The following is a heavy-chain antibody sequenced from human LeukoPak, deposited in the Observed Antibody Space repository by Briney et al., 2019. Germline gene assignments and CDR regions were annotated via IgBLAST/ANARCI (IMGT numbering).Heavy chain of an antibody. CDR1: GLTFSSYA. Sequence: GGSLRLSCAASGLTFSSYAMSWVRQAPGKGLEWVSAISGSGGSTYYADSVKGRFTISRDNSKNTLYLQMNSLRAEDTAVYYCATGTMVRGVILFGGFDYWGQGTLVTVSS. J-gene: IGHJ4*02. CDR2: ISGSGGST. V-gene: IGHV3-23*01. CDR3: ATGTMVRGVILFGGFDY. D-gene: IGHD3-10*01.